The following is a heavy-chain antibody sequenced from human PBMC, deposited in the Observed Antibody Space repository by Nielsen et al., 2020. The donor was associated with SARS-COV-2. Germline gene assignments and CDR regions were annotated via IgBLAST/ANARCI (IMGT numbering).Heavy chain of an antibody. CDR1: GFTFSDYY. D-gene: IGHD2-21*02. J-gene: IGHJ4*02. Sequence: GESLKISCAASGFTFSDYYMSWIRQAPGEGLEWVSYISSSSSYTNYADSVKGRFTISRDNAKNSLYLQMNSLRAEDTAVYYCARVRSRHIVVVTATPWYFDYWGQGTLVTVSS. CDR3: ARVRSRHIVVVTATPWYFDY. V-gene: IGHV3-11*05. CDR2: ISSSSSYT.